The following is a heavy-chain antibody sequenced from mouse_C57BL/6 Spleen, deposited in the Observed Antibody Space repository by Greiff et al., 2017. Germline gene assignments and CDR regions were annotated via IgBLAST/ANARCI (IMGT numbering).Heavy chain of an antibody. CDR2: IYPRSGNT. CDR1: GYTFTSYG. V-gene: IGHV1-81*01. J-gene: IGHJ3*01. D-gene: IGHD3-3*01. Sequence: QVQLKQSGAELARPGASVKLSCKASGYTFTSYGISWVKQRTGQGLEWIGEIYPRSGNTYYNEKFKGKATLTADKSSSTAYMELRSLTSEDSAVYFCARRDAFAYWGQGTLVTVSA. CDR3: ARRDAFAY.